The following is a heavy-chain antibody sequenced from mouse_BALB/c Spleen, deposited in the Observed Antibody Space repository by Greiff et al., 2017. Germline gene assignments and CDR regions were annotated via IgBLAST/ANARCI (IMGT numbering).Heavy chain of an antibody. Sequence: EVQLQQSGTVLARPGASVKMSCKASGYSFTSYWMHWVKQRPGQGLEWIGAIYPGNSDTSYNQKFQGKAKLTAVTSASTAYMELSSLTNEDSAVYYCTRRYYGSSYAMDYWGQGTSVTVSS. V-gene: IGHV1-5*01. CDR3: TRRYYGSSYAMDY. CDR2: IYPGNSDT. D-gene: IGHD1-1*01. J-gene: IGHJ4*01. CDR1: GYSFTSYW.